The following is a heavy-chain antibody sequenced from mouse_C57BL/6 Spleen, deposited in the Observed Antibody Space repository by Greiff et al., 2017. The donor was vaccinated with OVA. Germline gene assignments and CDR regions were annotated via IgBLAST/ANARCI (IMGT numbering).Heavy chain of an antibody. CDR2: INPNNGGT. Sequence: EVQVVESGPELVKPGASVKIPCKASGYTFTDYNMDWVKQSHGKSLEWIGDINPNNGGTIYNQKFKGKATLTVDKSSSTAYMELRSLTSEDTAVYYCARSFGGYYVPYAMDYWGQGTSVTVSS. V-gene: IGHV1-18*01. CDR3: ARSFGGYYVPYAMDY. D-gene: IGHD2-3*01. J-gene: IGHJ4*01. CDR1: GYTFTDYN.